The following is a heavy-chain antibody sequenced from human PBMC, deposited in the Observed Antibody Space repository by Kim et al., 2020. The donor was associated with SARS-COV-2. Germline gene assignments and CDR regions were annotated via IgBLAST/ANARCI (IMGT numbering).Heavy chain of an antibody. Sequence: DRSSIGYADSVQGRFTISRDNAKNTLYLQMSSLRAEDTAVYYCARGWDMDVWGQGTTVTVSS. V-gene: IGHV3-74*01. CDR2: DRSSI. D-gene: IGHD6-19*01. CDR3: ARGWDMDV. J-gene: IGHJ6*02.